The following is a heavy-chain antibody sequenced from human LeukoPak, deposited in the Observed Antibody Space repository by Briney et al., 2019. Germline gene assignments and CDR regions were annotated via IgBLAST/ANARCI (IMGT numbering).Heavy chain of an antibody. Sequence: SETLSLTCTVSGASISSGSYYWSWIRQPAGKGLEWIGRIYTSGSTNYNPSLKSRVTISVDTSKNQFSLKLSSVTAADTAVYYCARESLRLGELSSRPFDYWGQGTLVTVSS. J-gene: IGHJ4*02. CDR3: ARESLRLGELSSRPFDY. CDR2: IYTSGST. D-gene: IGHD3-16*02. V-gene: IGHV4-61*02. CDR1: GASISSGSYY.